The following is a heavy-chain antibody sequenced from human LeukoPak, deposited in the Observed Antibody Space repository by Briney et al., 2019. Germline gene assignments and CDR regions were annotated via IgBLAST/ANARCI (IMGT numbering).Heavy chain of an antibody. CDR3: AKDKSRSPTTVTFYGMDV. Sequence: GGSLRLSCAASGFTFSSYAMSWVRQAPGKGLEWVSAISGSGGSTYYADSVKGRFTISRDNSKNTLYLQMNSLRAEDTAVYYCAKDKSRSPTTVTFYGMDVWGQGTTVTVSS. J-gene: IGHJ6*02. V-gene: IGHV3-23*01. D-gene: IGHD4-17*01. CDR2: ISGSGGST. CDR1: GFTFSSYA.